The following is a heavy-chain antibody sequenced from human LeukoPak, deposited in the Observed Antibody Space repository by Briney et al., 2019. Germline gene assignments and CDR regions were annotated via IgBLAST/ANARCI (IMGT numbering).Heavy chain of an antibody. J-gene: IGHJ4*02. CDR2: IFYTGKT. CDR1: GDSFRSGGLY. CDR3: ARIFDS. V-gene: IGHV4-61*08. Sequence: SETLSLTCTLSGDSFRSGGLYWGWTRQPPGTRPEWIGDIFYTGKTNYNPSLKSRVTIPLDTSKSQFSLKLTSMTAADTAVYYCARIFDSWGQGILVTVSS.